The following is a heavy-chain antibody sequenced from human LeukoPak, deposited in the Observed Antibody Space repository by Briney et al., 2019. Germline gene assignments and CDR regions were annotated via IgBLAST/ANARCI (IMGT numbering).Heavy chain of an antibody. CDR2: IYYSGST. Sequence: PSETLSLTCTLSGGSISVYYWSWIRQPPGKRLEWIGHIYYSGSTNYNPSLKSRVTISVDTSKNQFPLKLSSVTAADTAVYYCASRSSIWSGYQGTLYYFDSWGQGTLVTVSS. D-gene: IGHD3-3*01. CDR3: ASRSSIWSGYQGTLYYFDS. CDR1: GGSISVYY. V-gene: IGHV4-59*01. J-gene: IGHJ4*02.